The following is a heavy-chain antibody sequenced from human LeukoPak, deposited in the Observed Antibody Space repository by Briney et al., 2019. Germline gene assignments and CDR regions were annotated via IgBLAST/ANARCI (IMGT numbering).Heavy chain of an antibody. J-gene: IGHJ4*02. D-gene: IGHD4-17*01. CDR1: GGSISSYY. V-gene: IGHV4-59*01. CDR2: IYYSGST. CDR3: AKAGGYGDYDFFDY. Sequence: PSETLSLTCTVSGGSISSYYWSWIRQPPGKGLEWIGYIYYSGSTNYNPSLKSRVTISVDMSKNQFSLKLSSVTAADTAVYYCAKAGGYGDYDFFDYWGQGTLVTVSS.